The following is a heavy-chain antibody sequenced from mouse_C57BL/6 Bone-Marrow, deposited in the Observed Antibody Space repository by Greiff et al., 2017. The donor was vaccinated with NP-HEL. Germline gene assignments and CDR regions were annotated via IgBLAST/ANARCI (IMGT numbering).Heavy chain of an antibody. CDR3: ANSYNGSLGY. CDR1: GYTFTSYD. V-gene: IGHV1-85*01. CDR2: IYPRDGST. Sequence: QVQLQQSGPELVKPGASVKLSCKASGYTFTSYDINWVKQRPGQGLEWIGWIYPRDGSTKYNEKFKGKATLTVDTSSSTAYMELHSLPSEDSAVYVCANSYNGSLGYWGQGTTLTVSS. D-gene: IGHD1-1*01. J-gene: IGHJ2*01.